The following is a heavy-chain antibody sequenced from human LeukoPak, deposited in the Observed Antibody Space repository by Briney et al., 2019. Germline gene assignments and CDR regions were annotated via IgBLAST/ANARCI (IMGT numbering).Heavy chain of an antibody. J-gene: IGHJ4*02. CDR1: GFTFSSYA. CDR2: ISYDGSNK. D-gene: IGHD1-26*01. CDR3: WVGATSFDY. Sequence: GRSLRLSCEASGFTFSSYAMHWVRQAPGKGLEWVAVISYDGSNKYYADSVKGRFTISRDNSKNTLDLQMNSLGAEGTSVYRGWVGATSFDYWGRGALVTVSS. V-gene: IGHV3-30-3*01.